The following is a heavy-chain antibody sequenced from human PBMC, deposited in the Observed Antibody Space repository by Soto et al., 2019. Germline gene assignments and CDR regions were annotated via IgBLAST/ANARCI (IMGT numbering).Heavy chain of an antibody. D-gene: IGHD6-19*01. J-gene: IGHJ4*02. Sequence: PSETLSLTCTVSCGSISSYYWSWIRQPPGKGLEWIGYIYYSGSTNYNPSLKSRVTISVDTSKNQFSLKLSSVTAADTAVYYCARGIGIAVAGRFDYWGQGTLVTVSS. CDR2: IYYSGST. CDR3: ARGIGIAVAGRFDY. V-gene: IGHV4-59*01. CDR1: CGSISSYY.